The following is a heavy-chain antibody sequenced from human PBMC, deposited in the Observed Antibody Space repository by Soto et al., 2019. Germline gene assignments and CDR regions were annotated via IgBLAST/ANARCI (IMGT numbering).Heavy chain of an antibody. V-gene: IGHV1-69*13. D-gene: IGHD2-15*01. CDR1: GGTFSSYA. CDR2: IIPIFGTA. J-gene: IGHJ3*02. CDR3: SSGGTFNYAFDI. Sequence: SVKVSCKSSGGTFSSYAISWVRQAPGQGLEWMGGIIPIFGTANYAQKFQDRVTITADESTSTAYMELSSLRSEDTALYYCSSGGTFNYAFDIWGPGTVVTVSS.